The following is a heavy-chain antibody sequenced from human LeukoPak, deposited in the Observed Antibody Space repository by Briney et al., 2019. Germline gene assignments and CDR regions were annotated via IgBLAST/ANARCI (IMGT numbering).Heavy chain of an antibody. D-gene: IGHD2-15*01. Sequence: SETLSLTCTVSGGSISSYCWSWIRQPPGKGLEWIGYIYYSGSTNYNPSLKSRVTISVDTSKNQFSLKLSSVTAADTAVYYCARLGYCSGGSCYFFDYWGQGTLVTVSS. CDR2: IYYSGST. CDR3: ARLGYCSGGSCYFFDY. V-gene: IGHV4-59*08. CDR1: GGSISSYC. J-gene: IGHJ4*02.